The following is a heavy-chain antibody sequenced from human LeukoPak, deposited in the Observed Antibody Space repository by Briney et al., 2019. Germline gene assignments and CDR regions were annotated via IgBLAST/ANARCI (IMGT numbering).Heavy chain of an antibody. CDR1: GFTFSGYW. Sequence: GGSLRLSCVAPGFTFSGYWMHWVRQAPGKGPEWVSYISSSGSTIYYADSVKGRFTISRDNAKNSLYLQMNSLRAEDTAVYYCAELGITMIGGVWGKGTTVTISS. CDR3: AELGITMIGGV. CDR2: ISSSGSTI. D-gene: IGHD3-10*02. J-gene: IGHJ6*04. V-gene: IGHV3-48*04.